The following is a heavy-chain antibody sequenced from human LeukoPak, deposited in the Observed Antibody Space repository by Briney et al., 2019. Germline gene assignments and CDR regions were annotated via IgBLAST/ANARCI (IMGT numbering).Heavy chain of an antibody. CDR2: ISSTGFTI. CDR1: GFTFSDYY. Sequence: PGGSLRLSCAASGFTFSDYYISWIRQAPGRGLEWISYISSTGFTIYCADSVKGRFTISRDNAENSVSLQMNSLTAEDTAVYYCARGIDYSTLDYWGQGNLVTVSS. CDR3: ARGIDYSTLDY. J-gene: IGHJ4*02. D-gene: IGHD4-11*01. V-gene: IGHV3-11*01.